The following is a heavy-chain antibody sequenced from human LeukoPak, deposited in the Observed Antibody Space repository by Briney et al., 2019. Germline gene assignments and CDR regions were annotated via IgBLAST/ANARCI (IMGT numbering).Heavy chain of an antibody. J-gene: IGHJ6*03. V-gene: IGHV3-20*04. CDR1: GGSFSGYY. CDR3: AREGVPSSSSDSYYMDV. D-gene: IGHD6-6*01. CDR2: INWNGGST. Sequence: ETLSLTCAVYGGSFSGYYWSWVRQAPGKGLEWVSGINWNGGSTGYADSVKGRFTISRDNAKNSLYLQMNSLRAEDTALYYCAREGVPSSSSDSYYMDVWGKGTTVTVSS.